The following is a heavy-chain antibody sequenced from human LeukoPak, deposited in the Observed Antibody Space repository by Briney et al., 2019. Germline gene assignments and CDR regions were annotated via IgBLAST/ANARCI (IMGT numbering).Heavy chain of an antibody. Sequence: SETLSLTCTVSGGSISSGDYYWSWIRQPPGKGLEWVGYIYYSGSTYYNPSLKSRVTISIQTSKNQFSLKLTSVTAADTAVYYCAGDYGDLLTGIRFDTWGQGTLVTVSS. CDR1: GGSISSGDYY. V-gene: IGHV4-30-4*01. J-gene: IGHJ5*02. CDR3: AGDYGDLLTGIRFDT. D-gene: IGHD4-17*01. CDR2: IYYSGST.